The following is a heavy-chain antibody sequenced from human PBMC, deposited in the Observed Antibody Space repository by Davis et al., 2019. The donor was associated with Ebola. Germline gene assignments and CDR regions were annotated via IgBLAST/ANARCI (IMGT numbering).Heavy chain of an antibody. J-gene: IGHJ3*02. V-gene: IGHV1-46*03. CDR1: GYTFTGYY. Sequence: ASVKVSCKAFGYTFTGYYMHWVRQAPGQGLEWMGMINPNDGRTIYAQKFQGRVTVTRDTSTTTVYMDLSSLRSEDTALYYCTTPGGQDSGYDVFDIWGQGAMVTVSS. CDR3: TTPGGQDSGYDVFDI. D-gene: IGHD5-12*01. CDR2: INPNDGRT.